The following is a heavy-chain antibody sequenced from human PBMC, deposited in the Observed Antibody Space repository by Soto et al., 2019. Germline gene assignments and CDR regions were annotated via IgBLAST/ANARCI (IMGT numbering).Heavy chain of an antibody. D-gene: IGHD3-9*01. CDR2: IYYSGST. CDR1: GGSISSYY. J-gene: IGHJ5*02. CDR3: ARAFEYYDILTGYVRWFDP. Sequence: SETLSLTCTVSGGSISSYYWSWIRQPPGKGLEWIGYIYYSGSTNYNPSLKSRVTISVDTSKNQFSLKLSSVTAADTAVYYCARAFEYYDILTGYVRWFDPWGQGTLVTVSS. V-gene: IGHV4-59*12.